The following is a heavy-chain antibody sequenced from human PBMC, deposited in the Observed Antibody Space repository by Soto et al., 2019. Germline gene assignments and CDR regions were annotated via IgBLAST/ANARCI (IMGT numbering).Heavy chain of an antibody. J-gene: IGHJ4*02. V-gene: IGHV1-18*01. CDR2: ISAHNGNT. CDR3: ARGRYGDY. Sequence: QVHLVQSGAEVKKPGAAVKVSCKGSGYAFTTYGITWVRHAPGQGLEWMGWISAHNGNTNYAQKLQGRVTVTRDTSTSTASMEPRSLRSDDTAVYYCARGRYGDYWGPGDLVTVSS. CDR1: GYAFTTYG. D-gene: IGHD1-1*01.